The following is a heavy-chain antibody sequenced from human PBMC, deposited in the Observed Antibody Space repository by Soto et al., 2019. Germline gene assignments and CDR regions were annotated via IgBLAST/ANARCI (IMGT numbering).Heavy chain of an antibody. CDR1: GFTFSNFA. CDR2: ISGSGDDT. Sequence: GXSLRLSCVASGFTFSNFAIAWVRQAPGEGLEWVSAISGSGDDTFYADSMKGRFTISRDNSKDTLYLQINSLRAEDTAVYYCASPIPKTGTTFGFWGQGTLVTVSS. V-gene: IGHV3-23*01. J-gene: IGHJ4*02. CDR3: ASPIPKTGTTFGF. D-gene: IGHD1-1*01.